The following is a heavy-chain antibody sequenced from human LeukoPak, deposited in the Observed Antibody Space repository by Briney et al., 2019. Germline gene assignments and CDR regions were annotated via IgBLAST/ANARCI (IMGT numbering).Heavy chain of an antibody. V-gene: IGHV6-1*01. J-gene: IGHJ4*02. CDR2: TYYRSKWSN. CDR3: ARELEMATIYSYFDY. CDR1: GDXVSSNSAA. D-gene: IGHD5-24*01. Sequence: SQTLSLTCDISGDXVSSNSAAWNWIRQSPSRGLEWLGRTYYRSKWSNDYAVSVKSRITINPDTSKNQFSLQLNSVTPEDTAVYYCARELEMATIYSYFDYWGQGTLVTVSS.